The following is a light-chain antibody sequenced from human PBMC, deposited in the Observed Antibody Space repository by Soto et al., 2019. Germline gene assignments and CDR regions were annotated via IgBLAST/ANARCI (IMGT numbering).Light chain of an antibody. V-gene: IGLV2-14*01. CDR2: DVS. CDR3: SSSTSSSPPVV. J-gene: IGLJ2*01. CDR1: SSDVGGYNY. Sequence: QSALTQPASVSGSPGQSITISCTGTSSDVGGYNYVSWYQQHPGKAPKLMIYDVSNRPSGVSNRCSGSKSGNTASLTISGLQAEDEADYYCSSSTSSSPPVVFGGGTKLTVL.